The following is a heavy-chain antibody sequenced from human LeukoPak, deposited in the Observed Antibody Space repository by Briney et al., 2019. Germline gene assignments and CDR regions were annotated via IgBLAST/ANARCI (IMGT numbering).Heavy chain of an antibody. Sequence: PSETLSLTCSVSDDSITMYYWTWIRQPPGKGLEWIGSVHHSGRTYYNPSLKSRLTISLETSKKHFSLKLSSVTSADTAVYYCARLANYVPVYWGQGSLVTVSS. D-gene: IGHD1-7*01. V-gene: IGHV4-38-2*02. CDR2: VHHSGRT. J-gene: IGHJ4*02. CDR1: DDSITMYY. CDR3: ARLANYVPVY.